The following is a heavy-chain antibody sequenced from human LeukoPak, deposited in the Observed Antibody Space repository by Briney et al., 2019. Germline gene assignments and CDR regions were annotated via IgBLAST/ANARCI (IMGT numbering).Heavy chain of an antibody. D-gene: IGHD2/OR15-2a*01. CDR3: ARKNIVFDI. V-gene: IGHV3-48*03. CDR1: GFTFSSYE. Sequence: GGSLRLSCAASGFTFSSYEMNWVRQAPGKGLEWVSYISSSGSTIYYADSVKGRFAISRDNAKNSLYLQMNSLRADDTAVYYCARKNIVFDIWGQGTLVTVSS. CDR2: ISSSGSTI. J-gene: IGHJ3*02.